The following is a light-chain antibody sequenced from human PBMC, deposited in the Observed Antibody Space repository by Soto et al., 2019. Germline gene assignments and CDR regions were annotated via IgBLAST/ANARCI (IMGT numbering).Light chain of an antibody. J-gene: IGLJ3*02. CDR2: EVS. CDR1: SSDVGGYNY. V-gene: IGLV2-14*01. CDR3: SSYTSSSTPGV. Sequence: QSALTQPASVSVSPGQSITISCTGTSSDVGGYNYVSWYQQHPGKAPKLMIYEVSNRPSGVSNRFSGSKSGNTASLTISGLQAEDEADYYCSSYTSSSTPGVFGGGTKLTVL.